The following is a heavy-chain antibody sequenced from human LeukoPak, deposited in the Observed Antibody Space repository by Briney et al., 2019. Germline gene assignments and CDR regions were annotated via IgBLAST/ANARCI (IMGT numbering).Heavy chain of an antibody. CDR3: ARPPMVRGVNWFDP. Sequence: RASVKVSCKASGYTFSGYYIHWVRQAPGQGLEWMGWINPNSGGTNYAQKFQGRVTMTRDTSISTAYMELSRLRFDDTAVYYCARPPMVRGVNWFDPWGQGTLVTVSS. D-gene: IGHD3-10*01. J-gene: IGHJ5*02. CDR2: INPNSGGT. CDR1: GYTFSGYY. V-gene: IGHV1-2*02.